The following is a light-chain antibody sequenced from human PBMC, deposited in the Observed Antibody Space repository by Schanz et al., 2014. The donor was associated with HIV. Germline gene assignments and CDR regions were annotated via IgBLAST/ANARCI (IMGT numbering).Light chain of an antibody. CDR3: CSYSRVGTPHYV. V-gene: IGLV2-14*01. CDR1: SSDVGGYNY. CDR2: DVS. J-gene: IGLJ1*01. Sequence: QSALTQPASVSGSPGQSITISCTGTSSDVGGYNYVSWYQQHPGKAPKLMIYDVSHRPSGVSNRFSGSKSANTASLTISGLQPEDEGDYYCCSYSRVGTPHYVFGTGTKLTVL.